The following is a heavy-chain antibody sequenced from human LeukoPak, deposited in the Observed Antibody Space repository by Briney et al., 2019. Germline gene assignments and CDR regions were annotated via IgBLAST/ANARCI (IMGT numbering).Heavy chain of an antibody. J-gene: IGHJ4*02. CDR1: GGSISSYY. V-gene: IGHV4-59*01. CDR3: ARGGHTMVRGGDYFDY. D-gene: IGHD3-10*01. Sequence: SETLSLTCTVSGGSISSYYWSWIRQPPGKGLEWIGYIYYSGSTNYNPSLKSRVTISVDTSKNQFSLKLSSVTAADTAVYYCARGGHTMVRGGDYFDYWAREPWSPSPQ. CDR2: IYYSGST.